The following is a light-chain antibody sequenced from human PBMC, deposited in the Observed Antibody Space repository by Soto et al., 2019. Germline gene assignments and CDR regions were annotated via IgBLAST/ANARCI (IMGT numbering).Light chain of an antibody. Sequence: EIVLTQSPGTLSLSPGERATLSCRASQSVSSSYLAWYQQKPGQAPRLLIYCASSRGTGIPDRFSSSGSGTHFSLTISRLEPEDFPLYYCQQYGSSPRTFGQGTKVEIK. J-gene: IGKJ1*01. V-gene: IGKV3-20*01. CDR1: QSVSSSY. CDR3: QQYGSSPRT. CDR2: CAS.